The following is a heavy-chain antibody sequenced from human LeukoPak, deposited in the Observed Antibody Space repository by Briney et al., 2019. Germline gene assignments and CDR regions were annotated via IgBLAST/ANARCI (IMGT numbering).Heavy chain of an antibody. V-gene: IGHV1-46*01. CDR3: ARDYIVVVTRVTYYYYGMDV. Sequence: ASVKVSCKASGYTFTSYYMHWVRQAPGQGLEWMGIINPSGGSTSYAQKFQGRVTMTRDTSTSTVYMELSSLRSEDTAVYYCARDYIVVVTRVTYYYYGMDVWGQGTTVTVSS. J-gene: IGHJ6*02. D-gene: IGHD2-15*01. CDR2: INPSGGST. CDR1: GYTFTSYY.